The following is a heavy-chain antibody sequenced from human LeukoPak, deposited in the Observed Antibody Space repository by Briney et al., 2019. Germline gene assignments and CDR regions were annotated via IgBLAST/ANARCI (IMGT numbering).Heavy chain of an antibody. V-gene: IGHV3-33*01. Sequence: GGSLRLSCAASGFSFSNHGMHWVRRAPGKRLEWMAVIWDDGNNKRYANSVNGRFTISRDNSENTLYLQMNGLTAEDTAMYYCARDSYQDYYGRFDPWGQGTLVIVSS. CDR3: ARDSYQDYYGRFDP. CDR1: GFSFSNHG. D-gene: IGHD3-10*01. CDR2: IWDDGNNK. J-gene: IGHJ5*02.